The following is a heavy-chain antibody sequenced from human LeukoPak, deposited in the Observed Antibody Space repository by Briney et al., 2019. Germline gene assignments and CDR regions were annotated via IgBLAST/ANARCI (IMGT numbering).Heavy chain of an antibody. Sequence: ASVKVSCKASGYTFTSYDINWVRQAPGQGLEWMGWMNPNSGNTGYAQKFQGRVTMTRNTSISTAYMELSSLRSEDTAVYYCARGSGDSSSFVYWGQGTLVTVSS. CDR2: MNPNSGNT. V-gene: IGHV1-8*01. J-gene: IGHJ4*02. CDR1: GYTFTSYD. D-gene: IGHD6-6*01. CDR3: ARGSGDSSSFVY.